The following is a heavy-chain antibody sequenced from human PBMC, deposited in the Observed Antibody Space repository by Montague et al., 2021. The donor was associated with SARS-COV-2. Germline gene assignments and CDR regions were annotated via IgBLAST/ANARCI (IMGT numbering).Heavy chain of an antibody. CDR3: VGDPGDPDTFDY. CDR1: GFTHSKSG. V-gene: IGHV3-33*01. Sequence: SLRLSCAASGFTHSKSGVHWVRQAPGKGLEWVASIWNNRSNKHHADSVKGRFTISRDNSNNMLYLQMDSLRADDTGVYYCVGDPGDPDTFDYWGQGTQVTVSS. D-gene: IGHD7-27*01. CDR2: IWNNRSNK. J-gene: IGHJ4*02.